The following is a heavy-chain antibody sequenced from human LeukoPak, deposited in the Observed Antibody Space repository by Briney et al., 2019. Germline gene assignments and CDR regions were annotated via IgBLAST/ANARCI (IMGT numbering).Heavy chain of an antibody. CDR1: GFTFDDYA. CDR2: ISWNSGSI. Sequence: GGSLRLSCAASGFTFDDYAMHWVRQAPGKGLEWVSGISWNSGSIGYADSVKGRFTISRDNAKNSLYLQMNSLRAEDMALYYCAKGIGSSRIYFDYWGQGTLVTVSS. CDR3: AKGIGSSRIYFDY. D-gene: IGHD6-6*01. V-gene: IGHV3-9*03. J-gene: IGHJ4*02.